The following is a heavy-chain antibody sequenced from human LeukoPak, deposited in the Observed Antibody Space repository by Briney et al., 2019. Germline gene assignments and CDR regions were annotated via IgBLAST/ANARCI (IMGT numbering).Heavy chain of an antibody. CDR1: GFTFSSYW. D-gene: IGHD2/OR15-2a*01. CDR3: ACTPTSYYYYYGMDV. J-gene: IGHJ6*04. Sequence: GGSLRLSCAASGFTFSSYWMSWVRPAPGKGLEWVANIKQDGSEKYYVDSVKGRFTISRDNAKNSLYLQMNSLRAEDTAVYYCACTPTSYYYYYGMDVWGKGTTVTVSS. V-gene: IGHV3-7*03. CDR2: IKQDGSEK.